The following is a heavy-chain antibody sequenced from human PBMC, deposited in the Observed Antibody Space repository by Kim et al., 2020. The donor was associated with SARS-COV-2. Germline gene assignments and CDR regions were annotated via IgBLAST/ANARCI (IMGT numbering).Heavy chain of an antibody. Sequence: GGSLRLSCAASGFTFSSYWMSWVRQAPGKGLEWVANIKQDGSEKYYVDSVKGRFTISRDNAKNSLYLQMNSLRAEDTAVYYCARDHLYCTNGVCYIAFDPWGQGTLVTVSS. D-gene: IGHD2-8*01. CDR3: ARDHLYCTNGVCYIAFDP. CDR1: GFTFSSYW. CDR2: IKQDGSEK. J-gene: IGHJ5*02. V-gene: IGHV3-7*01.